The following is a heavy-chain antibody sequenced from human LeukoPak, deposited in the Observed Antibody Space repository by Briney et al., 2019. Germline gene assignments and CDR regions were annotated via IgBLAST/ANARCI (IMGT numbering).Heavy chain of an antibody. D-gene: IGHD3-10*01. CDR2: ISFSSATI. V-gene: IGHV3-48*01. J-gene: IGHJ3*01. CDR1: GFTFSSYS. Sequence: GGSLRLSCEASGFTFSSYSMNWVRQAPGKRLEWVSYISFSSATIHYADSVKGRFTISRDNAKNSLYLQLNSLRAEDTALYYCARDTHYYGSGSPAFDLWGRGTMVTVSS. CDR3: ARDTHYYGSGSPAFDL.